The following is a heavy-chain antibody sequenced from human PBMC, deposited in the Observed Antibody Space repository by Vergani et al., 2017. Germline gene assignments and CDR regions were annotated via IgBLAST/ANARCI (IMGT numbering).Heavy chain of an antibody. CDR2: IYYSGST. Sequence: QVQLQQWGAGLLKPSETLSLTCAVYGGSFSGYYWSWIRQPPGKGLEWIGYIYYSGSTNYNPSLKSRVTISVDTSKNQFSLKLSSVTAADTAVYYCARGGGGYYYASPFDYWGQGTLVTVSS. J-gene: IGHJ4*02. V-gene: IGHV4-34*01. CDR1: GGSFSGYY. D-gene: IGHD3-22*01. CDR3: ARGGGGYYYASPFDY.